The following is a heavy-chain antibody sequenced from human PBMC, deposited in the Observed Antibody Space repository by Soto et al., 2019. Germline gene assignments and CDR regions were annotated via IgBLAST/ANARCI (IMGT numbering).Heavy chain of an antibody. Sequence: QVQLQESGPGLVKPSETLSLTCTVSGGSISSYYWSWIRQPPGKGLEWIGYIYYSGSTNYNPSLTSRVPLSVDTXKNQFSQTLRSVTAADTAVYYCAREEERVAMPSGYWGQGTLVTVSS. J-gene: IGHJ4*02. CDR3: AREEERVAMPSGY. V-gene: IGHV4-59*01. D-gene: IGHD2-2*01. CDR1: GGSISSYY. CDR2: IYYSGST.